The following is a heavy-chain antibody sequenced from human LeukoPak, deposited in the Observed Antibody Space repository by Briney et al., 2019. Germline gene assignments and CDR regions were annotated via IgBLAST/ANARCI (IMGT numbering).Heavy chain of an antibody. CDR2: ISGGSEDT. V-gene: IGHV3-23*01. J-gene: IGHJ4*02. CDR3: TSHDYSNGNDY. CDR1: GFTFDSYA. Sequence: GGSLRLSCTASGFTFDSYAMSWVRQAPGKGLEWVSSISGGSEDTYFADSVKGRFTISRGNSKSTLYLQMNSLRTEDTAVYYCTSHDYSNGNDYWGQGTLVTVSS. D-gene: IGHD4-11*01.